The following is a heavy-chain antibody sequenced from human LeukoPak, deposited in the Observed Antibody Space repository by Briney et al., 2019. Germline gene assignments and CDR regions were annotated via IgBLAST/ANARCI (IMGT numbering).Heavy chain of an antibody. J-gene: IGHJ3*02. V-gene: IGHV3-11*04. Sequence: GGSLRLSCAASGFTFSDYYMSWIRQAPGKGREWVSYISSSGSTIYYADSVKGRFTISRDNAKNSLYLQMNSLRAEDTAVYYCARSRPSRYCSGGSCTHHAFDIWGQGTMVTVSS. CDR2: ISSSGSTI. D-gene: IGHD2-15*01. CDR1: GFTFSDYY. CDR3: ARSRPSRYCSGGSCTHHAFDI.